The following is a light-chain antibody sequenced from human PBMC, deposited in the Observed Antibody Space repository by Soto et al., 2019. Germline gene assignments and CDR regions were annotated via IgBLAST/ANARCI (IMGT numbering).Light chain of an antibody. CDR2: GAS. V-gene: IGKV3-20*01. J-gene: IGKJ4*01. CDR3: QQYGRSPLT. Sequence: EIVLTQSPGTLSLSPGERATLSCRASQSVSSSSLAWYQQKPGQAPRLLIYGASSKATGIPDRFSGSGSGTVFTLIIIRLVPEDFAVYYCQQYGRSPLTFGGGTKVDIK. CDR1: QSVSSSS.